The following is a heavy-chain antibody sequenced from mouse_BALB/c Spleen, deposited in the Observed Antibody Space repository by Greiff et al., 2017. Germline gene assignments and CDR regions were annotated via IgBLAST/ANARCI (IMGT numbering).Heavy chain of an antibody. CDR3: ARAYYRYRWYFDV. CDR2: SRNKANDYTT. J-gene: IGHJ1*01. CDR1: GFTFSDFY. D-gene: IGHD2-14*01. V-gene: IGHV7-1*02. Sequence: EVKLVESGGGLVQPGGSLRLSCATSGFTFSDFYMEWVRQPPGKRLEWIAASRNKANDYTTEYSASVKGRFIVSRDTSQSILYLQMNALRADDTAIYYCARAYYRYRWYFDVWGAGTTVTVSS.